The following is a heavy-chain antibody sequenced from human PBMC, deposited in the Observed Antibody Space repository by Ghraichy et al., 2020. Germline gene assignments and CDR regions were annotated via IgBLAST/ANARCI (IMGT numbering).Heavy chain of an antibody. CDR2: MNPNSGNT. CDR3: ARYYDFWSGYRNYYYGMDV. J-gene: IGHJ6*02. CDR1: GYTFTSYD. D-gene: IGHD3-3*01. V-gene: IGHV1-8*01. Sequence: ASVKVSCKASGYTFTSYDINWVRQATGQGLEWMGWMNPNSGNTGYAQKFQGRVTMTRNTSISTAYMELSSLRSEDTAVYYCARYYDFWSGYRNYYYGMDVWGQGTTVTVSS.